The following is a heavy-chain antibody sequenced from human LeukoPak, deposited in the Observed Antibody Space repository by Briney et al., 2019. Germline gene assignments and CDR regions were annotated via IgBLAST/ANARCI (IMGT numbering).Heavy chain of an antibody. J-gene: IGHJ4*02. Sequence: PGGSLRLSCAASGITFRTFWMSWVRQAPGKGLEWLSYISSGGLTIFYADSVKGRFTISRDNTKNSIFLDMTNLRAEDTAVYYCARDFDYGDYIDFWGQGTLVAVSS. CDR2: ISSGGLTI. CDR3: ARDFDYGDYIDF. CDR1: GITFRTFW. D-gene: IGHD4/OR15-4a*01. V-gene: IGHV3-48*04.